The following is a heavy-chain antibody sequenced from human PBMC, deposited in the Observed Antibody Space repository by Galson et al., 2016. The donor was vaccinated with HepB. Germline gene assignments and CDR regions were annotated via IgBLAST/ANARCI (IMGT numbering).Heavy chain of an antibody. CDR1: GFSFSTPD. CDR2: ISVQSDIR. V-gene: IGHV3-23*01. Sequence: SLRLSCAASGFSFSTPDMHWVRQAPGKGLEWVSVISVQSDIRFYADSVKGRFTISRDNSKNTLYLEMNSVRVDDTAVYYCANLPERPIPPPGGWVDTWGLGTLVTVSS. J-gene: IGHJ5*02. CDR3: ANLPERPIPPPGGWVDT. D-gene: IGHD1-1*01.